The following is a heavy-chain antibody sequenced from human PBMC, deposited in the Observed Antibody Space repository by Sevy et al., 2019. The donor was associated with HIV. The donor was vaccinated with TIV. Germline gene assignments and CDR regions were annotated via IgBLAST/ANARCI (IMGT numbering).Heavy chain of an antibody. CDR2: IIGSGGTT. Sequence: GGSLRLSCAASGFTFSSYAMTWVRQPPGKGLEWVSLIIGSGGTTYYADSVKGRFTISRDNSKNTPYLQMNSPRAEDTAVYYCVKLGSGYTYFDYWGQGTLVTVSS. CDR3: VKLGSGYTYFDY. D-gene: IGHD5-12*01. V-gene: IGHV3-23*01. J-gene: IGHJ4*02. CDR1: GFTFSSYA.